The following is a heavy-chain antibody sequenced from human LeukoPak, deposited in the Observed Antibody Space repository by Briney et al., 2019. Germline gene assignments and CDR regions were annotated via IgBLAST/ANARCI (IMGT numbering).Heavy chain of an antibody. J-gene: IGHJ4*02. CDR3: AREETNSDYVG. CDR1: GFTVSSNY. CDR2: IYSGGST. V-gene: IGHV3-66*01. Sequence: GGSLRLSCAASGFTVSSNYMSWVRQAPGKGLEWVSVIYSGGSTYYADSVKGRFTISRDNSKNTLYLQMNSLRAKDTAVYYCAREETNSDYVGWGQGTLVTVSS. D-gene: IGHD4-4*01.